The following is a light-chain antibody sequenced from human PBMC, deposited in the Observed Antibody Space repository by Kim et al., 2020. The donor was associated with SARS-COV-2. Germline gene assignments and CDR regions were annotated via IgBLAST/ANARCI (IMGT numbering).Light chain of an antibody. CDR2: DNN. V-gene: IGLV1-51*01. Sequence: QSVLTQPPSVSAAPGQRVTISCSGGSSNIGKNYVSWYQQLPATAPKLLIYDNNQRPSGIPGRFSGSKSGTSATLGITGLQTGDEADYYCGTWDSSLSAVLFGGGTQLTVL. J-gene: IGLJ2*01. CDR3: GTWDSSLSAVL. CDR1: SSNIGKNY.